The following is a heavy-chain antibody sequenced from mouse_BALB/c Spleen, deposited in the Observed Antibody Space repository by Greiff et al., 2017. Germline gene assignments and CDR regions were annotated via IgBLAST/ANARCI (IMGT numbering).Heavy chain of an antibody. D-gene: IGHD2-14*01. CDR3: ARDYYRYDGYFDY. Sequence: VQLKQSGPGLVKPSQSLSLTCSVTGYSITSGYYWNWIRQFPGNKLEWMGYISYDGSNNYNPSLKNRISITRDTSKNQFFLKLNSVTTEDTATYYCARDYYRYDGYFDYWGQGTTLTVSS. J-gene: IGHJ2*01. V-gene: IGHV3-6*02. CDR2: ISYDGSN. CDR1: GYSITSGYY.